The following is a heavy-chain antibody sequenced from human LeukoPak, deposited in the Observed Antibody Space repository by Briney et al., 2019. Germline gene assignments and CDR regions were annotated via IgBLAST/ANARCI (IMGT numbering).Heavy chain of an antibody. V-gene: IGHV3-33*06. CDR3: AKDRGKYSYGYLDY. CDR1: GFTFSSYG. CDR2: IWYDGSTK. D-gene: IGHD5-18*01. Sequence: GGSLRLSCAASGFTFSSYGMHWVRQAPGKGLEWVAVIWYDGSTKYYADSVKGRFTISRDNSKNTLYLQMNSLRAEDTAVYYCAKDRGKYSYGYLDYWGQGTLVTVSS. J-gene: IGHJ4*02.